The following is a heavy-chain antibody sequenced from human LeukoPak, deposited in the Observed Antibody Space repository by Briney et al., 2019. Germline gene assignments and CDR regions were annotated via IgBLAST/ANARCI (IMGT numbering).Heavy chain of an antibody. Sequence: GGSLRLSCAASGFTFSSYWMHWVRQAPGKGLVWVARINSDGSSTSYADSVKGRFTISRDNAKNTLYLQMNSLRAEDTAVYYCARDARYCSGGSCYSLGYDYWGQGALVTVSS. J-gene: IGHJ4*02. CDR1: GFTFSSYW. D-gene: IGHD2-15*01. V-gene: IGHV3-74*01. CDR2: INSDGSST. CDR3: ARDARYCSGGSCYSLGYDY.